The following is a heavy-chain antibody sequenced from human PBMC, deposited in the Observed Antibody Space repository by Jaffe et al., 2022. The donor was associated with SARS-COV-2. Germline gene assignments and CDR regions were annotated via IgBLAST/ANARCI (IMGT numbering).Heavy chain of an antibody. V-gene: IGHV3-74*01. Sequence: EVQLVESGGGLVQPGGSLRLSCAASGFTFSSYWMHWVRQAPGKGLVWVSRINSDGSSTSYADSVKGRFTISRDNAKNTLYLQMNSLRAEDTAVYYCASGYYDSSGYYYLYYYGMDVWGQGTTVTVSS. J-gene: IGHJ6*02. CDR1: GFTFSSYW. CDR2: INSDGSST. D-gene: IGHD3-22*01. CDR3: ASGYYDSSGYYYLYYYGMDV.